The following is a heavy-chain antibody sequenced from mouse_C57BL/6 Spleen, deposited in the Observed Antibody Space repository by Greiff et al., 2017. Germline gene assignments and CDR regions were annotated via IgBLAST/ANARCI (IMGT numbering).Heavy chain of an antibody. V-gene: IGHV10-1*01. CDR1: GFSFNTYA. J-gene: IGHJ3*01. D-gene: IGHD4-1*01. CDR3: VRELGRRFAY. Sequence: EVQVVESGGGLVQPKGSLKLSCAASGFSFNTYAMNWVRQAPGKGLEWVARIRSKSNNYATYYADSVKDRFTISRDDSESMLYLQMNNLKTEDTAMYYCVRELGRRFAYWGQGTLVTVSA. CDR2: IRSKSNNYAT.